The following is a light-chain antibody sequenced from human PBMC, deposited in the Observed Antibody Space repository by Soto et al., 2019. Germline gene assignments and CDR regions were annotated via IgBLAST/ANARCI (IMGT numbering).Light chain of an antibody. V-gene: IGKV1-17*01. J-gene: IGKJ2*01. CDR1: QVISH. CDR2: ATS. Sequence: DIQMTQSPFSLSESVGDRVTITCRASQVISHLGGFQQKPGEAPQRLIYATSNLESGVPSRFSGSGSGTEFTLTISSLQPEDFATYFCLQHNTYPYTFGQGTKLDIK. CDR3: LQHNTYPYT.